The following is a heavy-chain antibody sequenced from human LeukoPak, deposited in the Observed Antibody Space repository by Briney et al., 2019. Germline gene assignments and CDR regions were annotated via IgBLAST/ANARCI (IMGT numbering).Heavy chain of an antibody. V-gene: IGHV4-38-2*01. CDR2: IYHSGST. D-gene: IGHD6-13*01. Sequence: PSETLSLTCAVSGYSISSGYYWGWIRQPPVKGLEWIGSIYHSGSTYYNPSLKSRVTISVDTSKNQFSLKLSSVTAADTAVYYCARQGIAAVQRDYWGQGTLVTVSS. CDR3: ARQGIAAVQRDY. J-gene: IGHJ4*02. CDR1: GYSISSGYY.